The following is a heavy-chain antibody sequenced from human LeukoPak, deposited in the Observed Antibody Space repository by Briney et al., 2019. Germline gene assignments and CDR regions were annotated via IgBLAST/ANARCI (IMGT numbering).Heavy chain of an antibody. CDR2: IWYDGSNK. CDR1: GFTFSSYG. CDR3: ARSPGIQLWPDDY. Sequence: GRSLRLSCAASGFTFSSYGMYWVRQAPGKGLEWVAVIWYDGSNKYYADSVKGRFTISRDNSKNTLYLQMNSLRVEDTAVYYCARSPGIQLWPDDYWGQGTLVTVSS. V-gene: IGHV3-33*01. D-gene: IGHD5-18*01. J-gene: IGHJ4*02.